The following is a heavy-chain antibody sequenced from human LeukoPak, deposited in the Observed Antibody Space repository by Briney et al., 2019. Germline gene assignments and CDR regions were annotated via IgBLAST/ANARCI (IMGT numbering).Heavy chain of an antibody. CDR2: IYTSGST. CDR1: GGSISSGSYY. CDR3: AREEDCSSTSCYVV. J-gene: IGHJ6*04. V-gene: IGHV4-61*02. D-gene: IGHD2-2*01. Sequence: SQTLSLTCTVSGGSISSGSYYWSRIRQPARKGLEWIGRIYTSGSTNYNPSLKSRVTISVDTSKNQFSLKLSSVTAADTAVYYCAREEDCSSTSCYVVWGKGTTVTVSS.